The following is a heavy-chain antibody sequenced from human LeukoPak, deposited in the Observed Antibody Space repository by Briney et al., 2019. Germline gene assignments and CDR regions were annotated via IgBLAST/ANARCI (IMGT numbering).Heavy chain of an antibody. J-gene: IGHJ5*02. CDR3: ARSHDFWSGLPRDWFDP. V-gene: IGHV4-59*01. Sequence: SETLSLTCTVSGGSISSYYWSWIRQPPGKGLEWIGYIYYSGSTNYNPSLKSRVTISVDTSKNQFSLKLSSVTAADTAVYYCARSHDFWSGLPRDWFDPWGQGTLVTVSS. D-gene: IGHD3-3*01. CDR1: GGSISSYY. CDR2: IYYSGST.